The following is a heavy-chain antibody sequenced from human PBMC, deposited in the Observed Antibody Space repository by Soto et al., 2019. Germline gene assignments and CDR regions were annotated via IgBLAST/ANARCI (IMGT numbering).Heavy chain of an antibody. CDR3: AKNIGGFSGYANFDY. CDR2: ITAGGFNT. D-gene: IGHD5-12*01. CDR1: GFTFSNDA. J-gene: IGHJ4*02. Sequence: EVQLLESGGDLVQPGGPLSLSCVASGFTFSNDAWSWVGQASGKGLGWVSAITAGGFNTYYADSVKGRFTISRDNSKNTLYLQMNSLRAEDTAVYYCAKNIGGFSGYANFDYWGQGTLVTVSS. V-gene: IGHV3-23*01.